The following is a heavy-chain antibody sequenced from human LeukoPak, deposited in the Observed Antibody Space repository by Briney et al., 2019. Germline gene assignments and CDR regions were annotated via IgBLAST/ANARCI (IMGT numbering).Heavy chain of an antibody. J-gene: IGHJ4*02. Sequence: PSETLSLTCAVYGGSFSGYYWSWIRPPPGKGLEWNGEINHSGSTNYNPSLKSRVTISVDTSKNQFSLKQSSVTAADTAVYYCARANGIAVAGYYFDYWGQGALVTVSS. CDR3: ARANGIAVAGYYFDY. CDR2: INHSGST. CDR1: GGSFSGYY. D-gene: IGHD6-19*01. V-gene: IGHV4-34*01.